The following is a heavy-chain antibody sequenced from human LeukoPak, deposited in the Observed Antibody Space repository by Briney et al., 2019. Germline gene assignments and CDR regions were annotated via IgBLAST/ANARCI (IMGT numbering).Heavy chain of an antibody. CDR1: GGSVTRHF. V-gene: IGHV4-4*07. CDR3: ARDGGGPLSYGFEY. CDR2: VSSDGIT. J-gene: IGHJ4*02. Sequence: PSETLSLTCTVSGGSVTRHFWNWIRKPAGEGLQWIGRVSSDGITSYNPSFKSRVTMSVDTSKKQFSLTLVSVTAADTAVYYCARDGGGPLSYGFEYWGQGTTVSVSA. D-gene: IGHD4-23*01.